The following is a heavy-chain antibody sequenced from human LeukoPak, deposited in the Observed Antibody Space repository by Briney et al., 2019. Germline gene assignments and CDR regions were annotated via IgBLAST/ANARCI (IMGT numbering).Heavy chain of an antibody. CDR2: IYPGDPDT. Sequence: GESLKISCKGSGYSFTSYWIGWVRQMPWKGLEWMGIIYPGDPDTRYSPSFQGQVTISADKSISTAYLQWSSLKAPDTAMYYCARHTNDFGGNGDYWGQGTLVTVSS. CDR3: ARHTNDFGGNGDY. V-gene: IGHV5-51*01. D-gene: IGHD4-23*01. CDR1: GYSFTSYW. J-gene: IGHJ4*02.